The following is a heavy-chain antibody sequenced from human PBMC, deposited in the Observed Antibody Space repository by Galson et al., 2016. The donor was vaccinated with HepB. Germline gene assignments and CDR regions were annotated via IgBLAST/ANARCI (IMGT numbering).Heavy chain of an antibody. V-gene: IGHV3-7*01. CDR2: IKEDGREQ. D-gene: IGHD5-24*01. CDR3: VREGLADGSYFDY. J-gene: IGHJ4*02. Sequence: SLRLSCAASGFTFSMYWMTWVRQAPGRGLEWVGNIKEDGREQYYGDSVKGRFTISRDNTKKSVFLQMNSLRVEDTAVYYCVREGLADGSYFDYWGRGTLVTVSS. CDR1: GFTFSMYW.